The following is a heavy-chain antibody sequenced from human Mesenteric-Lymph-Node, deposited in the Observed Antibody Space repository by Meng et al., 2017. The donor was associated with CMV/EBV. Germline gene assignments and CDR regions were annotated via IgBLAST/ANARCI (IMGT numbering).Heavy chain of an antibody. D-gene: IGHD3-10*01. Sequence: SETLSLTCTVSRGSVSSGSDYWTWIRQPPGKGLEWIGFIYYSGSTNYNPSLKSRVTMSVDTSKNQFSLKLSPVTAAATAVYYCARERTEWFGEIPAFPYGMDVWGQGTTVTVSS. CDR3: ARERTEWFGEIPAFPYGMDV. CDR2: IYYSGST. CDR1: RGSVSSGSDY. V-gene: IGHV4-61*01. J-gene: IGHJ6*02.